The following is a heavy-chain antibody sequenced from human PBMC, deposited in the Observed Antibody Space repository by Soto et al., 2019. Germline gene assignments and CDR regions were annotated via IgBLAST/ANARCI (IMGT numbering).Heavy chain of an antibody. J-gene: IGHJ5*02. V-gene: IGHV4-39*01. CDR3: ARLKQQLVRNNWFDP. CDR1: GGSISSSSYY. CDR2: IYYSGST. D-gene: IGHD6-13*01. Sequence: SETLSLTCTVSGGSISSSSYYWGWIRQPPGKGLEWIGSIYYSGSTYYNPSLKSRVTISVDTSKNQFSLKLSSVTAADTAVYYCARLKQQLVRNNWFDPWAQGTLVTVSS.